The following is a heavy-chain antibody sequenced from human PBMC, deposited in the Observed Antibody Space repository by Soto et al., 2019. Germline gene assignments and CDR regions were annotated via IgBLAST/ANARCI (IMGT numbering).Heavy chain of an antibody. CDR1: GGSISSYY. CDR3: VRDQQMGRLDP. CDR2: VYYTGTT. Sequence: PSETLSLTCSISGGSISSYYWTWIRQSPGKGLEWIGYVYYTGTTNYNPSLKGRVTISLDRSKSQFSLTLDSVTAADTAIYFCVRDQQMGRLDPWGQGTLVTAPQ. D-gene: IGHD3-10*01. V-gene: IGHV4-59*13. J-gene: IGHJ5*02.